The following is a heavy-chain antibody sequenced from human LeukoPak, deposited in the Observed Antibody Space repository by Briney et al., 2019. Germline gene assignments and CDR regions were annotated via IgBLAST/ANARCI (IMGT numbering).Heavy chain of an antibody. V-gene: IGHV3-23*01. CDR2: ISGRDSNT. CDR1: GFTFSSYG. J-gene: IGHJ4*02. Sequence: PGGSLRLSCAASGFTFSSYGMSWVRQAPGKGLEWVSAISGRDSNTYYADSVEGRFTISRDNSKYTLYLHLNSLRAEDTAVYYCAKRSDYGGNGNYFDSWGQGTPVTVSS. CDR3: AKRSDYGGNGNYFDS. D-gene: IGHD4-23*01.